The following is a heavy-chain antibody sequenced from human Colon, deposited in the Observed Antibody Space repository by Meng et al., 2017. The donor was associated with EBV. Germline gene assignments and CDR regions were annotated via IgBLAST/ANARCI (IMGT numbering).Heavy chain of an antibody. V-gene: IGHV4-39*07. CDR2: IYYRGST. J-gene: IGHJ4*02. Sequence: HLHLQDSGPGLVKPSETLSLPCTISGGSITSTSSSWGWVRQPPGKGLEWIGSIYYRGSTNYNPSLKSRISMSVDMSKNQFSLKVNSVTAADTAIYYCVISSHNWGQGTLVTVFS. D-gene: IGHD3-3*02. CDR3: VISSHN. CDR1: GGSITSTSSS.